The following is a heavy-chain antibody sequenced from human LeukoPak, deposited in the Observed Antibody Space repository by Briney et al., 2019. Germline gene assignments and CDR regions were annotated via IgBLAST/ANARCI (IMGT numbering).Heavy chain of an antibody. J-gene: IGHJ4*02. V-gene: IGHV4-34*01. CDR1: GGSFSGYY. D-gene: IGHD3-16*01. Sequence: SETLSLTCAVYGGSFSGYYWSWIRQPPGKGLEWIGEINHSGSTNYNPSLKSRVTISVDTAKNQFSLKLSSVTAADTAVYYCARTRGRIMITFGGVHFDYWGQGTLVTVSS. CDR3: ARTRGRIMITFGGVHFDY. CDR2: INHSGST.